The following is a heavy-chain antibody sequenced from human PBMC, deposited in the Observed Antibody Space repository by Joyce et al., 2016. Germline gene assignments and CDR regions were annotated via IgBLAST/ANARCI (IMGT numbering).Heavy chain of an antibody. J-gene: IGHJ3*02. Sequence: EVQLVESGGGLVQPGGSLGLSCAASGFILSGYNMNWVRQAPGKGLGGVSDISSSSATIVYADSVKGRFTISRDNAKNSLYLQMDSLRDEDTAVYFCARRYQPQSGAFDIWGQGTMVTVSS. V-gene: IGHV3-48*02. CDR1: GFILSGYN. CDR2: ISSSSATI. CDR3: ARRYQPQSGAFDI. D-gene: IGHD2-2*01.